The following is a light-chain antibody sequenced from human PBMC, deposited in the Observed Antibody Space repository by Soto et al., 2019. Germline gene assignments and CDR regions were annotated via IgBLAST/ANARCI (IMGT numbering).Light chain of an antibody. CDR2: DTS. Sequence: EVVLTQSPATLSLSPGGRATLSCRASEDVDIYLAWYQQRPGQPPRLLIYDTSNRATGIPARFTGTGFGTDFTLTISSLQPEDFAVYYCQQRFSWPPWTFGQGTKVEIK. CDR1: EDVDIY. V-gene: IGKV3-11*01. J-gene: IGKJ1*01. CDR3: QQRFSWPPWT.